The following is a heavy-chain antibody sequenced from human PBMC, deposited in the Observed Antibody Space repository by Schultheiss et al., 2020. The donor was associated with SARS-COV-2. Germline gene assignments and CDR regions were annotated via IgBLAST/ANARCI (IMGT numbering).Heavy chain of an antibody. V-gene: IGHV6-1*01. Sequence: SQTLSLTCAISGDSVSSGSAAWNWIRQSPSRGLEWLGRTYYRSKWYNDYAVSVKSRITINPDTSKNQFSLQLNSVTPEDTAVYYCARVGSKNYYDSSGYPLWNFDYWGQGTLVTVSS. CDR3: ARVGSKNYYDSSGYPLWNFDY. CDR2: TYYRSKWYN. CDR1: GDSVSSGSAA. J-gene: IGHJ4*02. D-gene: IGHD3-22*01.